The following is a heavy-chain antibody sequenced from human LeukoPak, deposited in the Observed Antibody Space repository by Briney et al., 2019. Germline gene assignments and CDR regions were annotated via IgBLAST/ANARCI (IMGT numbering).Heavy chain of an antibody. Sequence: PGGSLRLSCAASGFTFSSYAMHWVRQAPGKGPEWVAVISYDGSNKYYADSVKGRFTISRDNSKNTLYLQMNSLRAEDTAACYCARDLRLGELSLSLFDYWGQGSLVTVSS. CDR1: GFTFSSYA. V-gene: IGHV3-30*01. D-gene: IGHD3-16*02. CDR2: ISYDGSNK. J-gene: IGHJ4*02. CDR3: ARDLRLGELSLSLFDY.